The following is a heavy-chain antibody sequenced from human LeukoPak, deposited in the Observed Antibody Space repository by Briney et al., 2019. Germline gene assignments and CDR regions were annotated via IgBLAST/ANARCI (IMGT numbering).Heavy chain of an antibody. J-gene: IGHJ3*02. Sequence: GASVKVSCKASGGTFSSYAISWVRQAPGQGREWMGGIIPIFGTANYAQKFQGRVTITADKSTSTAYMELSSLRSEDTAVYYCAREKKWELLRSFDIWGQGAMVTVSS. V-gene: IGHV1-69*06. CDR2: IIPIFGTA. D-gene: IGHD1-26*01. CDR3: AREKKWELLRSFDI. CDR1: GGTFSSYA.